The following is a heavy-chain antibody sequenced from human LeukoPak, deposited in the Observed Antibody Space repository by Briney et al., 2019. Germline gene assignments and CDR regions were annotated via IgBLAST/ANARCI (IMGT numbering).Heavy chain of an antibody. Sequence: ASGKVPCKASGYTFTAYYMHWVRQAPGQGLXXXXXXXXNSGGTNYAQKFQGRVTMTRDTSISTAYMELSRLRSDDTAVYYCARDHRPYCSSTSCYPDYWGQGTLVTVSS. V-gene: IGHV1-2*02. CDR3: ARDHRPYCSSTSCYPDY. J-gene: IGHJ4*02. D-gene: IGHD2-2*01. CDR2: XXXNSGGT. CDR1: GYTFTAYY.